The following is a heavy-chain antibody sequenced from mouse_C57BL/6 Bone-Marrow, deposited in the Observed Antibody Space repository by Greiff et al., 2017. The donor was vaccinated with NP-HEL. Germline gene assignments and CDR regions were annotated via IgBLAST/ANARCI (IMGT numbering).Heavy chain of an antibody. CDR3: ALLYDGYRPWFAY. Sequence: QVQLQQPGAELVRPGSSVKLSCKASGYTFTSYWMDWVKQRPGQGLEWIGNIYPSDSETHYNQKFKDKATLTVDKSSSTAYMQLSSLTSEDSAVYYCALLYDGYRPWFAYWGQGTLVTVSA. V-gene: IGHV1-61*01. D-gene: IGHD2-3*01. CDR2: IYPSDSET. CDR1: GYTFTSYW. J-gene: IGHJ3*01.